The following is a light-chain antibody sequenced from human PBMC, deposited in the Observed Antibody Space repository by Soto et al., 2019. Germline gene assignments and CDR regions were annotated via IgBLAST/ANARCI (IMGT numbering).Light chain of an antibody. J-gene: IGLJ1*01. Sequence: QSALTQPASVSGSPGQSITISCTGNSSDVGGYNYVSWYQQYPGKAPKLMIYEDSNRPSGVSNRFSGSKSGNTASLTISGLQAEDEADYYCSSYTSSSIDDVFGTGTKVTVL. V-gene: IGLV2-14*01. CDR2: EDS. CDR1: SSDVGGYNY. CDR3: SSYTSSSIDDV.